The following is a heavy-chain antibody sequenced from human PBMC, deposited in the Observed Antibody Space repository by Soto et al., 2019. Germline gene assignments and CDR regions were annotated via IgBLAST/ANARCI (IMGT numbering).Heavy chain of an antibody. CDR2: ISAYNGNT. D-gene: IGHD2-2*01. Sequence: ASVKVSCKASGYTFTSYGISWVRQAPGQGLEWMGWISAYNGNTNYAQKLQGRVTMTTDTSTSTAYLELRSLRSDDTAVYYCASLRDQLLMDYWGQGTLVTVSS. CDR1: GYTFTSYG. J-gene: IGHJ4*02. V-gene: IGHV1-18*01. CDR3: ASLRDQLLMDY.